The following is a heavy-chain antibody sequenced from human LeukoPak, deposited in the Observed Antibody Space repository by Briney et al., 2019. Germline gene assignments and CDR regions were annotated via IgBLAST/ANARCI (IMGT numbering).Heavy chain of an antibody. CDR2: IYYSGST. J-gene: IGHJ4*02. CDR1: GGSISSYY. V-gene: IGHV4-59*01. CDR3: ARENFDWSFDY. D-gene: IGHD3-9*01. Sequence: SETLSLTCTVSGGSISSYYWSWIRQPPGKGLEWIGYIYYSGSTNYNPSLKSRVTISVDTSKNQFSLKLSSVTAADTAVYYCARENFDWSFDYWGQGTLVTVSS.